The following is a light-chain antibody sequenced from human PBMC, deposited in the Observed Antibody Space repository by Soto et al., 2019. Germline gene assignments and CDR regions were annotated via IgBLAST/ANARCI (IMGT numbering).Light chain of an antibody. Sequence: QSVLTQPASVSGSPGQSITISCTGTSDDVGGYTYVSWYQQYPGKAPKLMIYEVSNRPSGVSNRFSGSKSGNTASLTISGLQAEDEADYYCSSYTSSSTLVVFGGGTKLTVL. CDR3: SSYTSSSTLVV. CDR1: SDDVGGYTY. J-gene: IGLJ3*02. CDR2: EVS. V-gene: IGLV2-14*01.